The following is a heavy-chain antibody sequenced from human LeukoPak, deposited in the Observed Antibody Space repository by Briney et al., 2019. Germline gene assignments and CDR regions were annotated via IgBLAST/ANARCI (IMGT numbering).Heavy chain of an antibody. CDR3: AKIPPQYCSGGTCYIDS. V-gene: IGHV3-23*01. J-gene: IGHJ4*02. CDR2: ISGSGGST. Sequence: GGSLRLSCAASGFTFSSSAMSWVRRAPGKGLEWVSAISGSGGSTYHADSVKGRFTISRDNPKNTLYLQMNSLRAEDTAVYYCAKIPPQYCSGGTCYIDSWGQGTLVTVSS. D-gene: IGHD2-15*01. CDR1: GFTFSSSA.